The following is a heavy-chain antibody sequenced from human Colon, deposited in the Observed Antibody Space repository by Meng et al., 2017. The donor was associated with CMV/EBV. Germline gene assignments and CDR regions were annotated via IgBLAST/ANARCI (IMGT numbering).Heavy chain of an antibody. CDR2: IYAGGRST. V-gene: IGHV3-23*03. D-gene: IGHD3-3*01. CDR1: GFTFSNHA. Sequence: SCAGSGFTFSNHAMSWVRQAPGKGLEWVSVIYAGGRSTYFADSVKGRFTISRDDSKNTLYLEMNSLRAEDTAVYYCAKGSLEWLYYGMDVWGQGTTVTVSS. CDR3: AKGSLEWLYYGMDV. J-gene: IGHJ6*02.